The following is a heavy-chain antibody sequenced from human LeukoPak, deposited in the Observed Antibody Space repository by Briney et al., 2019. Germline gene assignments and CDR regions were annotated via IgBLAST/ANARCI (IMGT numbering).Heavy chain of an antibody. CDR3: TRVGYIDEGIDY. V-gene: IGHV3-7*04. Sequence: PGGSLRLSCVGSGFTFNNAWMNWVRQAPGKGLEWVANIKQDGSKKSYVDSVKGRFTISRDNAKNSLYLQMNSLRAEDTAIYYCTRVGYIDEGIDYWGQGTLVTVSS. J-gene: IGHJ4*02. D-gene: IGHD5-24*01. CDR2: IKQDGSKK. CDR1: GFTFNNAW.